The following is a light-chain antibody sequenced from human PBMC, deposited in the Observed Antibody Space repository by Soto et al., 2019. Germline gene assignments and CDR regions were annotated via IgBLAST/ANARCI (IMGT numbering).Light chain of an antibody. V-gene: IGKV3-20*01. CDR3: LRYGDSPPAYT. Sequence: EIVLTQSPGTVSLSPGERATLSCRASQSVSSRNLAWYRQKPGQAPSLLIFGASNRATGIPDRFSGSGSGTDFTLTTRRLEPEDCAVYYCLRYGDSPPAYTFGPGTKLENK. CDR2: GAS. J-gene: IGKJ2*01. CDR1: QSVSSRN.